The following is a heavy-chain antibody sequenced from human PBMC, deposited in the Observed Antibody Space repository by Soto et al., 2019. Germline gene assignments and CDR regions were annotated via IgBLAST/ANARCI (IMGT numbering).Heavy chain of an antibody. CDR3: AIKSSSDMSGSDFFDY. D-gene: IGHD3-3*01. Sequence: EVELVESGGGLVEPGGSLRLSCAASGFSFSTSDMTWVRQAPGKGLEYVSSINYSGRYMFYAGPLKGRFTISRDNAKNSLYLQMNTLRAEDPAVYYWAIKSSSDMSGSDFFDYWGQGTLVAVSA. CDR1: GFSFSTSD. V-gene: IGHV3-21*04. J-gene: IGHJ4*02. CDR2: INYSGRYM.